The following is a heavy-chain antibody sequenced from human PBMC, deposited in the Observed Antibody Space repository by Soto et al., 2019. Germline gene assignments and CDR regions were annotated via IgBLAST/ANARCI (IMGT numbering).Heavy chain of an antibody. CDR2: IIPLFGSP. CDR1: GGSFSDSA. J-gene: IGHJ6*02. D-gene: IGHD6-25*01. Sequence: QVQLVQSGPEVKNPGSSVTVSCKASGGSFSDSALSWVRQAPGQGLVWMGGIIPLFGSPDYAQKFLGRVTVTADESTSTAFMEMSRLRTEDTAVYYCAREARGYGGGYSYYGRDVWGQGTTVTVS. CDR3: AREARGYGGGYSYYGRDV. V-gene: IGHV1-69*01.